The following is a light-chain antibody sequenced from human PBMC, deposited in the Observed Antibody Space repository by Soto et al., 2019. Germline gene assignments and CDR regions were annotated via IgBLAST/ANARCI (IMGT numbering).Light chain of an antibody. CDR3: QQSYTAPYT. CDR2: GAS. Sequence: DIQMTQSPSSLSASVGDAVSLTCRASRIISNDLNWYQQKPGRAPKLLISGASSLQRGVPSRFSGRGSGTTFTLTITSLQPDDFAIYFCQQSYTAPYTFGPGTKVEIK. J-gene: IGKJ3*01. CDR1: RIISND. V-gene: IGKV1-39*01.